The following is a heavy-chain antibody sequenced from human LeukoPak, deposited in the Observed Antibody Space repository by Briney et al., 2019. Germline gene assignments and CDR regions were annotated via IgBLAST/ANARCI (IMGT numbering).Heavy chain of an antibody. CDR3: ARAVHCSSTSCYRGAPDY. D-gene: IGHD2-2*01. CDR1: GFTFSSYW. J-gene: IGHJ4*02. V-gene: IGHV3-30-3*01. CDR2: ISYDGSNK. Sequence: GGSLRLSCAASGFTFSSYWMHWVRQAPGKGLEWVAVISYDGSNKYYADSVKGRFTISRDNSKNTLYLQMNSLRAEDTAVYYCARAVHCSSTSCYRGAPDYWGQGTLVTVSS.